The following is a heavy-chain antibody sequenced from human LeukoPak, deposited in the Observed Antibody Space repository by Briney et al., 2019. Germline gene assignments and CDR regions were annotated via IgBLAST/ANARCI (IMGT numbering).Heavy chain of an antibody. CDR3: ARDLLDDYSLDY. CDR1: GFTFSTYA. V-gene: IGHV3-21*01. J-gene: IGHJ4*02. D-gene: IGHD3-16*01. CDR2: ISSSSYI. Sequence: GGSLRLSCAASGFTFSTYAMNWVRQAPGKGLEWVSSISSSSYIYYADSVKGRFTISRDNAKNSLYLQMNSLRAEDTAVYYCARDLLDDYSLDYWGQGNLVTVSS.